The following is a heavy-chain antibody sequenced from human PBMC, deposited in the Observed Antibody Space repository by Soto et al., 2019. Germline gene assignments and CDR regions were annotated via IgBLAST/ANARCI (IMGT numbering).Heavy chain of an antibody. CDR1: VFTSSG. Sequence: ASVKFSCKASVFTSSGISWVRQAPGQRLEWMGWISTHNGNTIYAQKFQGRVIMTMDTSTTTVYMELRSLRPDDTAVYLCAREGILGLFDAYDLWGQGTMVTVS. D-gene: IGHD3-3*01. J-gene: IGHJ3*01. CDR2: ISTHNGNT. CDR3: AREGILGLFDAYDL. V-gene: IGHV1-18*04.